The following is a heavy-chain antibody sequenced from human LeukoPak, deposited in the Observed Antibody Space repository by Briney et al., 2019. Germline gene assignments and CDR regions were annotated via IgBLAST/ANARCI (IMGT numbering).Heavy chain of an antibody. CDR3: AKVSGYTSGWYVDFDC. V-gene: IGHV3-23*01. CDR2: INGGGGST. Sequence: QSGGSLRLSRAASGFTFSTYAMNWVRQAPGKGLEWVSGINGGGGSTYYADSVKGRFTISRDNSKNTLYLQMSSLRAEDTAVYYCAKVSGYTSGWYVDFDCWGQGSLVTVSS. CDR1: GFTFSTYA. D-gene: IGHD6-19*01. J-gene: IGHJ4*02.